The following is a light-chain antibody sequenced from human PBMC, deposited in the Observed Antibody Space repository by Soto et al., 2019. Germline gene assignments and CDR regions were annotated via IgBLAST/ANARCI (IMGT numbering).Light chain of an antibody. CDR2: EFN. CDR3: SSYASGNTVV. V-gene: IGLV2-8*01. CDR1: SSNIGGYNF. Sequence: QSALTQPPSASGSPGQPVTTSCTGTSSNIGGYNFVSWYQQYPGKAPKLMIYEFNKRHSGVPDRLSGSKSGNTASLTVSGLQAEDEADYYCSSYASGNTVVFGGETKLTVL. J-gene: IGLJ2*01.